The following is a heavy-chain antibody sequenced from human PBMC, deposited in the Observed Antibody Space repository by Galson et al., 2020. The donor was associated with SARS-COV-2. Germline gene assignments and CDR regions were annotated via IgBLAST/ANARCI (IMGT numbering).Heavy chain of an antibody. J-gene: IGHJ4*02. CDR3: AREDVGASYYFDY. V-gene: IGHV3-74*03. Sequence: GESLKISCAASGFTLRSYWMHWVRQAPGKGLVWVASITGHDSTATYADSVKGRFTLSRDNAKNTLYLQMNSLRAEDTAVYYCAREDVGASYYFDYWGQGTLVTVSP. CDR1: GFTLRSYW. CDR2: ITGHDSTA. D-gene: IGHD1-26*01.